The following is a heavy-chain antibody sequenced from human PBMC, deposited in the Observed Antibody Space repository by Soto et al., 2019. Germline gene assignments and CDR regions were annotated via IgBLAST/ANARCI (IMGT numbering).Heavy chain of an antibody. CDR2: ISGYKGNT. CDR1: GYTFTIYG. D-gene: IGHD3-22*01. CDR3: ARVDYYDSSGYYGY. J-gene: IGHJ4*02. Sequence: QVQLVQSGAEVKKPGASVKVSCKASGYTFTIYGISWVRQAPGQGLEWMGWISGYKGNTDYAQNLQDRVTLNTDATTRSIYMELRSLISDATAFYYCARVDYYDSSGYYGYWGQGTLITVSS. V-gene: IGHV1-18*04.